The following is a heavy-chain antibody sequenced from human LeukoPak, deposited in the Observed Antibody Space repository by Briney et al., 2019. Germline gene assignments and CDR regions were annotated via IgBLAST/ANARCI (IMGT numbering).Heavy chain of an antibody. V-gene: IGHV4-59*01. J-gene: IGHJ6*03. CDR1: GGSISSYY. CDR3: ARAQKMATILLGYYYYMDV. CDR2: IYYSGST. D-gene: IGHD5-24*01. Sequence: SETLSLTCTVSGGSISSYYWSWIRQPPGKGLEWIGYIYYSGSTNYKPSLKSRVTISVDTSKNQFSLKLSSVTAADTAVYYCARAQKMATILLGYYYYMDVWGKGTTVTVSS.